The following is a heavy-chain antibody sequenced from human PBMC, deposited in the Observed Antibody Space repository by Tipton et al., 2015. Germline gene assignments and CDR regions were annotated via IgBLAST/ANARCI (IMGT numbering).Heavy chain of an antibody. J-gene: IGHJ1*01. CDR3: AKDRSFVKWELQH. CDR2: ISSDGSNK. V-gene: IGHV3-30*18. D-gene: IGHD1-26*01. Sequence: SLRLSCAASGFTFSSYSMNWVRQAPGKGLEWVALISSDGSNKDYADSVKGRLTISRDNSKNTLYLQMNSLRAEDTAVYYCAKDRSFVKWELQHWGQGTLVTVSS. CDR1: GFTFSSYS.